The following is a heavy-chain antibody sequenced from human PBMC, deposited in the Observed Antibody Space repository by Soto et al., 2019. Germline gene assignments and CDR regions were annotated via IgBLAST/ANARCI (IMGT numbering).Heavy chain of an antibody. J-gene: IGHJ5*02. CDR2: MNPNSGNT. CDR1: GYTFTSYD. V-gene: IGHV1-8*01. D-gene: IGHD7-27*01. CDR3: ARPPLEFCGGGPCPLNGGGCPAP. Sequence: ASVKVSCKASGYTFTSYDINWVRQATGQGLEWMGWMNPNSGNTGYAQKFQGRVTMTRNTSISTAYMELRSLRSDDTAVYFCARPPLEFCGGGPCPLNGGGCPAPGGKGTPVPVSS.